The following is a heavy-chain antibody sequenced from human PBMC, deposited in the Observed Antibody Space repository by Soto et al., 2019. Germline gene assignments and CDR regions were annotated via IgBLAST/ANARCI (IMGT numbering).Heavy chain of an antibody. CDR1: GYSFTSYW. CDR3: ARGHSSSWYVGY. D-gene: IGHD6-13*01. J-gene: IGHJ4*02. CDR2: IDPSDSYT. Sequence: PXGSLKISCKGSGYSFTSYWISWVRQMPGKGLEWMGRIDPSDSYTNYSPSFQGHVTISADKSISTAYLQWSSLKASDTAMYYCARGHSSSWYVGYWGQGTLVTASS. V-gene: IGHV5-10-1*01.